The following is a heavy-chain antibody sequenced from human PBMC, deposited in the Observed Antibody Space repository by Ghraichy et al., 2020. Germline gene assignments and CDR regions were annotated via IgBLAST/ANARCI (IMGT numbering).Heavy chain of an antibody. V-gene: IGHV3-7*01. J-gene: IGHJ4*02. Sequence: GGSLRLSCAASGFTFSSYWMSWVRQAPGKGLEWLANIKRDGSEKYYVDSVKGRFTISRDNAKKSLYLQMNSLRAEDTAVYYCARGTILTGYYNNFEYWGQGTLVTVSS. CDR3: ARGTILTGYYNNFEY. D-gene: IGHD3-9*01. CDR2: IKRDGSEK. CDR1: GFTFSSYW.